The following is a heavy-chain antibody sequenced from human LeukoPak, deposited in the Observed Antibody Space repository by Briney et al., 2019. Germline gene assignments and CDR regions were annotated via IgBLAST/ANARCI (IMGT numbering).Heavy chain of an antibody. CDR3: ARSRTGTFCD. D-gene: IGHD2/OR15-2a*01. Sequence: ASVKVSCKASGGTFNSYAISWVRQAPGQGLEWMGGIIPILGIANYAQKFQGRVTITADKSTSTAYMELSSLRSEDTAVYYCARSRTGTFCDWGQGTLVTVSS. CDR1: GGTFNSYA. CDR2: IIPILGIA. V-gene: IGHV1-69*10. J-gene: IGHJ4*02.